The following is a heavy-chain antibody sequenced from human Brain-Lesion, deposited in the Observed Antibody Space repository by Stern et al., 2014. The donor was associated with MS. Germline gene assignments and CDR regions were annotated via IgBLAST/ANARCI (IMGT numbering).Heavy chain of an antibody. J-gene: IGHJ4*02. CDR2: IFYTGST. Sequence: VQLVESGPGLVKPSETLSLTCTVSGGSIGRSSYYWGWIRQPPGKGLEWIGNIFYTGSTFYDPSLKSRVTISVDTSNNHFSPSVTSVTAADTAVYYCARGAGVFDSWGQGTLVTVSP. V-gene: IGHV4-39*02. CDR1: GGSIGRSSYY. CDR3: ARGAGVFDS. D-gene: IGHD6-19*01.